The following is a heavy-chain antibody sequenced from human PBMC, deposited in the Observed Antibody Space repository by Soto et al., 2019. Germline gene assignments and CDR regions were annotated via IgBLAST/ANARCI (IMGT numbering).Heavy chain of an antibody. J-gene: IGHJ4*02. CDR3: ASGRDGYFYFEY. Sequence: VKVSCKASGGTFSNIAISWVRQAPGQGLEWMGGIIPVFGTPNYSRKFQDISTITADESASTADMELSNLGSKDTAVYYGASGRDGYFYFEYWGQGTLVTVSS. CDR2: IIPVFGTP. CDR1: GGTFSNIA. V-gene: IGHV1-69*01. D-gene: IGHD3-22*01.